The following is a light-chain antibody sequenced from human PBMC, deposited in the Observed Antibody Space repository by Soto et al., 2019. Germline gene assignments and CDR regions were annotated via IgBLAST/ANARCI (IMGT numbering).Light chain of an antibody. CDR1: QGINNH. CDR3: HNYNSAPPAGT. V-gene: IGKV1-27*01. J-gene: IGKJ4*01. Sequence: DFQMTQSPSSLSASVGDRVTITCRASQGINNHLAWFQQKPGKVPKVLIYAASTLQSGVPSRFSGSGSGTDFTLTISSPPPEDVETYYCHNYNSAPPAGTFGGGTKVEIK. CDR2: AAS.